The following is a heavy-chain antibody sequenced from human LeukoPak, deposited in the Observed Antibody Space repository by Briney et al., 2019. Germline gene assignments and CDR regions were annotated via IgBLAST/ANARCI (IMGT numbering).Heavy chain of an antibody. V-gene: IGHV3-23*01. J-gene: IGHJ3*02. CDR1: GFTFSSYA. CDR3: AKGVDTMVRGVVWFAFDI. D-gene: IGHD3-10*01. Sequence: PGGSLRLSCAASGFTFSSYAMSWVRQAPGKGLEWVSAISGSGGSTYYADSVKGRFTISRDNSKNTLYLQMNSLRAEDTAVYYCAKGVDTMVRGVVWFAFDIWGQGTMVTVSS. CDR2: ISGSGGST.